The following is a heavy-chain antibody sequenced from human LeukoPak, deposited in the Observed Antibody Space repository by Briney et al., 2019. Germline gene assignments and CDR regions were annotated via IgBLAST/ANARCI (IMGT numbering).Heavy chain of an antibody. Sequence: SETLSLTCTVSGSSVSTFYWSWLRQSPGTGLEWIGFIHDTGSTAYNPSLKSRVTISLETSKNQLSLMLTSVTAADTAMYYCARGSSDVYWYLDVWGRGTRVTVSS. V-gene: IGHV4-59*02. CDR1: GSSVSTFY. D-gene: IGHD6-19*01. CDR2: IHDTGST. J-gene: IGHJ2*01. CDR3: ARGSSDVYWYLDV.